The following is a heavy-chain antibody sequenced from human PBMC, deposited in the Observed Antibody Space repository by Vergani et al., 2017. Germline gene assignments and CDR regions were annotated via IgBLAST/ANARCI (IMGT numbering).Heavy chain of an antibody. V-gene: IGHV3-30*04. D-gene: IGHD4-23*01. J-gene: IGHJ3*02. CDR3: ARSGGLTDAFDI. Sequence: QVQLVESGGGVVQPGRSLRLSCAASGFTFSSYAMHWVRQAPGKGLEWVAVISYDGSNKYYAESVKGRFTISRDNSKNTLYLQMNSLRAEDTAVYYCARSGGLTDAFDIWGQGTMVTVSS. CDR1: GFTFSSYA. CDR2: ISYDGSNK.